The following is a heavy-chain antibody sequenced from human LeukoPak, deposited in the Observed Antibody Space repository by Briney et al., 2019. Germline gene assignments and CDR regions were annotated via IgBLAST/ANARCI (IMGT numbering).Heavy chain of an antibody. J-gene: IGHJ4*02. V-gene: IGHV1-24*01. D-gene: IGHD3-10*01. CDR3: ATWGRMVRGVDY. Sequence: ASVKVSCKVSGYTLTELSMHWVRQAPGKGLEWMGGFDPEDGETIYAQKFQGRVTMTEDTSTDTAYMELSSLRSEDTAVYYCATWGRMVRGVDYWGQGTLVTVSS. CDR2: FDPEDGET. CDR1: GYTLTELS.